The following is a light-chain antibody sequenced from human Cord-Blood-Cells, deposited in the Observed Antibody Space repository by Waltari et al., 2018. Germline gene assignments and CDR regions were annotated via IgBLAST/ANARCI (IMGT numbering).Light chain of an antibody. V-gene: IGKV1-12*01. CDR3: QQANSFPHS. Sequence: DIQMTQSPSSVSASVGDRVTITCRASQSISSWLDWYQPKPGKAPKLLIYAASSLQRGVPSRCSVIGSGTDFTRTISSLQPEDCATYYCQQANSFPHSFGQGAKLEI. CDR1: QSISSW. CDR2: AAS. J-gene: IGKJ2*03.